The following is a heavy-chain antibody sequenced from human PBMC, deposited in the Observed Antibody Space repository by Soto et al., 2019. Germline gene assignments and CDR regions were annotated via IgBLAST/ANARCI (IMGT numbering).Heavy chain of an antibody. D-gene: IGHD1-1*01. V-gene: IGHV4-39*01. J-gene: IGHJ4*02. CDR2: IYYSGST. CDR1: GGSISSSSYY. CDR3: ASPGTTGPTEARVNLGY. Sequence: QLQLQESGPGLVKPSETLSLTCTVSGGSISSSSYYWGWIRQPPGKGLEWIGSIYYSGSTYYNPSLKSRVTISVDTAKNQFSRKLSSVTAADTAVYYCASPGTTGPTEARVNLGYWGQGTLVTVSS.